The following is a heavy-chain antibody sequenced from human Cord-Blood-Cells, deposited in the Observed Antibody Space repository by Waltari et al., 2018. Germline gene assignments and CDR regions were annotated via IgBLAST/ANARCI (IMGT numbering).Heavy chain of an antibody. J-gene: IGHJ5*02. CDR1: GYSLRSGYY. CDR3: ASGGTMVQGVINWFDP. D-gene: IGHD3-10*01. Sequence: QLQLQESGPGLVKPSGTLSSTCAASGYSLRSGYYWGWLRQTPGKGREWIGSIYHSGSTYYNPSLKSRVTISVDTSKNQFSLKLSSVTAADTAVYYCASGGTMVQGVINWFDPWGQGTLVTVSS. CDR2: IYHSGST. V-gene: IGHV4-38-2*01.